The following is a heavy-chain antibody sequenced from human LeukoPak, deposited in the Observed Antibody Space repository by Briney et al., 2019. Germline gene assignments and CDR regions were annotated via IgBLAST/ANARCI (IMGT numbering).Heavy chain of an antibody. CDR2: ISPGDSDT. Sequence: GESLQISCQGSGSTFTSYWIAWVRQLPGKGLGWGGIISPGDSDTRYSPSFQGQVTISADKSISTAYLQWSSLKASDTAMYYCARQGLQGHFKDWGQATPVTVSS. D-gene: IGHD4-11*01. V-gene: IGHV5-51*01. CDR3: ARQGLQGHFKD. J-gene: IGHJ4*02. CDR1: GSTFTSYW.